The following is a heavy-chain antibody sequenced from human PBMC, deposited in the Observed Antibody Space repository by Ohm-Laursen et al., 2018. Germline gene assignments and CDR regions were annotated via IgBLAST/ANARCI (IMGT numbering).Heavy chain of an antibody. V-gene: IGHV1-2*02. J-gene: IGHJ1*01. CDR1: GYTFTGYY. CDR3: ARGVGWPQKYFQH. D-gene: IGHD6-19*01. CDR2: INPNSGGT. Sequence: VSSVKVSCKASGYTFTGYYMHWVRQAPGQGLEWMGWINPNSGGTNYAQKFQGRVTMTRDTSISTAYMELSRLRSDDTAVYYCARGVGWPQKYFQHWGQGTLVTVSS.